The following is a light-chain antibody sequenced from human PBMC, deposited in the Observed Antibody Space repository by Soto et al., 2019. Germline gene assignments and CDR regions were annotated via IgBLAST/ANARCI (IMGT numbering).Light chain of an antibody. V-gene: IGLV2-14*01. CDR2: NVS. CDR3: SSFTSNNTVL. Sequence: ALTQPASVSGSPGQSITISCTGTSSDVGGYNYVSWYQQHPGKAPKLMIYNVSNRPSGVSNRFSGSKSGNTASLTISGLQAEDEAHYYCSSFTSNNTVLFGGGTKLTVL. J-gene: IGLJ2*01. CDR1: SSDVGGYNY.